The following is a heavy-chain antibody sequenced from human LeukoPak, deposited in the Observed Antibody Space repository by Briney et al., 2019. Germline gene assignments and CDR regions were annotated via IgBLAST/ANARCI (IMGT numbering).Heavy chain of an antibody. D-gene: IGHD3-3*01. CDR1: GGSISSYY. Sequence: SETLSLTCTVSGGSISSYYWSWIRQPPGKGLEWIGYIYYSGSTNYNPSLKSRVTISVDTSKNQFSLKLSSVTAADTAVYYCARDSITIFGVVDSWFDYWGQGTLVTVSS. CDR3: ARDSITIFGVVDSWFDY. J-gene: IGHJ4*02. V-gene: IGHV4-59*12. CDR2: IYYSGST.